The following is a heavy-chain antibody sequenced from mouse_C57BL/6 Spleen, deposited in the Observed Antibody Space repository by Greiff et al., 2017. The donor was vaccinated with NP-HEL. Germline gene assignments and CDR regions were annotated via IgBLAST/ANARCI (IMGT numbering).Heavy chain of an antibody. J-gene: IGHJ1*03. V-gene: IGHV7-3*01. CDR3: ARHITTASWYFDV. D-gene: IGHD1-2*01. CDR2: IRNKANGYTT. Sequence: EVKLVESGGGLVQPGGSLSLSCAASGFTFTDYYMSWVRQPPGKALEWLGFIRNKANGYTTEYSASVKGRFTISRDNSQSILYLQMNALRAEVSATYYCARHITTASWYFDVWGTGTTVTVSS. CDR1: GFTFTDYY.